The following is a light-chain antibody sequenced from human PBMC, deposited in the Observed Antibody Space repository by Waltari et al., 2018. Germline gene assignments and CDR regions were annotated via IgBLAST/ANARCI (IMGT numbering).Light chain of an antibody. CDR1: FRADPDYHY. CDR2: DVA. Sequence: QSDLTQPASVSGSLGQSTTISCPAPFRADPDYHYTSWYHQHPGKAPKLLFFDVAHRPSGVSHRFSASQSGDTASLSISGLRPEDEATYYCTSYTLLTFTWQFGGGTKLTV. CDR3: TSYTLLTFTWQ. V-gene: IGLV2-14*03. J-gene: IGLJ3*02.